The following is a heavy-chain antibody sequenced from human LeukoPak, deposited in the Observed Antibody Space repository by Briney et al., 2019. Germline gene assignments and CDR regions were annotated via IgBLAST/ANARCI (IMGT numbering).Heavy chain of an antibody. Sequence: ASVKVSCKAAGYTFSTYDISWVRQATGQGLEWMGWMNPKSGNTLYAQKFQSRVTMTRNTSISTAYMELSSVRSEDTAVYYCARFLKNPVNRRGPANYYMDVWGKGTTVTISS. CDR3: ARFLKNPVNRRGPANYYMDV. J-gene: IGHJ6*03. V-gene: IGHV1-8*01. D-gene: IGHD2/OR15-2a*01. CDR2: MNPKSGNT. CDR1: GYTFSTYD.